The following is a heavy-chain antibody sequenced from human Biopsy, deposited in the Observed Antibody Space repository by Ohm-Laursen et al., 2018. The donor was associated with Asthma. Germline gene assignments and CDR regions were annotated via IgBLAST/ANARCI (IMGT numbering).Heavy chain of an antibody. D-gene: IGHD1-26*01. V-gene: IGHV3-30*18. CDR1: GFSFSNYG. J-gene: IGHJ4*02. Sequence: SLRLSCTASGFSFSNYGMHWVRQASGKGLDWVAVISFDGTNRNYTDSVKGRFTISRDNSRNTLHLEMNSLRAEDTAVYFCAKEVFPGWELRRGPDSWGQGTLVTVSS. CDR3: AKEVFPGWELRRGPDS. CDR2: ISFDGTNR.